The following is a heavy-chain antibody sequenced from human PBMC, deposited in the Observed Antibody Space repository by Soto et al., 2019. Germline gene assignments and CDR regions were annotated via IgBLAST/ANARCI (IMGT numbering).Heavy chain of an antibody. CDR2: TSRSSNPI. Sequence: VQLVESGGGLVQPGGSLRLSCAVSGFAFSTYSMNWVRQAPGKGLEWIAYTSRSSNPIYYADSVKGRFTISRDNAKNSLYLQMNSLRAEDTAVYYCARVEYASGNYYADYWGQGTLVTVSS. J-gene: IGHJ4*02. CDR3: ARVEYASGNYYADY. CDR1: GFAFSTYS. V-gene: IGHV3-48*01. D-gene: IGHD3-10*01.